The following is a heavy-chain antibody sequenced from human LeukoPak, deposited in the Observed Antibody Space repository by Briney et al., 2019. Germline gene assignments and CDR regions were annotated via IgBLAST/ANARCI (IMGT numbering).Heavy chain of an antibody. CDR2: INPNSGGT. D-gene: IGHD6-19*01. CDR3: ARDQVSGWSPDYYGMDV. J-gene: IGHJ6*02. V-gene: IGHV1-2*02. Sequence: ASVTVSCKASGYTFTGYYMHWVRQAPGQGLEWMGWINPNSGGTNYAQKFQGRVTMTRDTSISTAYMELSRLRSDDTAVYYCARDQVSGWSPDYYGMDVWGQGTTVTVSS. CDR1: GYTFTGYY.